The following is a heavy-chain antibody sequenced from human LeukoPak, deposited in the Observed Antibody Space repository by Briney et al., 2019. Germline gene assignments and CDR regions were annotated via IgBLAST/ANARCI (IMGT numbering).Heavy chain of an antibody. V-gene: IGHV3-30-3*01. D-gene: IGHD2-2*01. J-gene: IGHJ6*02. Sequence: GRSLRLSCAASGFTFSSYAMHWVRQAPGKGLEWVAVISYDGSNKYYADSVKRRITISRDNSKNTLYLQMNSLKAKDTAVDYCARDDKAIVVVPAHPTGYYGMDVWGQGTTVTVAS. CDR3: ARDDKAIVVVPAHPTGYYGMDV. CDR1: GFTFSSYA. CDR2: ISYDGSNK.